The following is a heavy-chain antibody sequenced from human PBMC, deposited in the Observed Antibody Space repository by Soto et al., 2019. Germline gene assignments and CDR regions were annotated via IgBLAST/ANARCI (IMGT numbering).Heavy chain of an antibody. Sequence: QLQLQESGPGLVKPSETLSLTCTVSGGSISSSSYYWGWLRQPPGKGLEWIGSIYYSGSTYYNPSLKSRVTISVDTSKNQFSLKLSSVTAADTAVYYCARYYYGSGRYMDVWGKGTTVTVSS. CDR1: GGSISSSSYY. J-gene: IGHJ6*03. CDR3: ARYYYGSGRYMDV. CDR2: IYYSGST. D-gene: IGHD3-10*01. V-gene: IGHV4-39*01.